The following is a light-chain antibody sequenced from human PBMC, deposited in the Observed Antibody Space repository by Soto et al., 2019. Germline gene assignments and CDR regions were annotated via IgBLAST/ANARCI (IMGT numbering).Light chain of an antibody. CDR3: QQHNQWPIT. Sequence: EIVMKQSPATLSVYKGETASVCCRASQSACNFLAWYQQKPGQAPRLLIYYISTRATGIPARFSGSGSGTEFTLTINSLQSEDSAVYYCQQHNQWPITFGQGTRLEI. J-gene: IGKJ5*01. V-gene: IGKV3D-15*01. CDR2: YIS. CDR1: QSACNF.